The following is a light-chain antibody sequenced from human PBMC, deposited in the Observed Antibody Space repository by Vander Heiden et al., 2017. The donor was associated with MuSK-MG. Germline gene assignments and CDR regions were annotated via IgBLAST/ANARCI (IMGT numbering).Light chain of an antibody. CDR3: QQYDNLPYT. CDR1: QDISNY. Sequence: DIQMTQSPSSLSASVGDRVTNTCQASQDISNYLNWYQQKPGKAPKLLIYDASNLETGVPSRFSGSGSGTDFTFTISSLQPEDIATYYCQQYDNLPYTFGQGTKLEIK. V-gene: IGKV1-33*01. CDR2: DAS. J-gene: IGKJ2*01.